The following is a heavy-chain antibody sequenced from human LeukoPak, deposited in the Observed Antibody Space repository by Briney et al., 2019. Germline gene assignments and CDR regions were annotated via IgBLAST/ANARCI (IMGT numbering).Heavy chain of an antibody. CDR2: ISSRGSTI. CDR3: ASNYDSSGCYYYYYMDV. V-gene: IGHV3-48*03. D-gene: IGHD3-22*01. CDR1: GFTFSSYE. Sequence: GGSLRLSCAASGFTFSSYEMNWVRQAPGKWLEWVSYISSRGSTIYYADSVKGRFTISRDNAKNSLYLQMNSLRAEDTAVYYCASNYDSSGCYYYYYMDVWGKGTTVTVSS. J-gene: IGHJ6*03.